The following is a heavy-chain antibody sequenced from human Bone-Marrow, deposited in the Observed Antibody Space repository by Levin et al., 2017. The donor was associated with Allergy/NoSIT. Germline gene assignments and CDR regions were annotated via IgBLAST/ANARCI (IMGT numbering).Heavy chain of an antibody. J-gene: IGHJ6*02. CDR1: GITFSQFW. CDR2: IKQDGSER. Sequence: GESLKISCGVYGITFSQFWMTWVRQAPGKGLEWVANIKQDGSERYYVDSVKGRFTISRDNAKRILYLQMNSLRGEDTAVYYCASSTGSSHYHYGMDVWGQGTTVTVSS. V-gene: IGHV3-7*01. D-gene: IGHD2-2*01. CDR3: ASSTGSSHYHYGMDV.